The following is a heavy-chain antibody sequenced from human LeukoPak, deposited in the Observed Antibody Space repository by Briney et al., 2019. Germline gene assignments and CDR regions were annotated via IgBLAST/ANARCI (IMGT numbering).Heavy chain of an antibody. CDR3: AREYSSSSGRLYDY. Sequence: ASVKVSCKASGYTFTGYHMHWVRQAPGQRLEWMGWIAPNSGGTNYAQKFQGRVTMTRDTSVSTAYMEVSRLTSDDTAVYYCAREYSSSSGRLYDYWGQGTLVTVSS. D-gene: IGHD6-6*01. J-gene: IGHJ4*02. CDR2: IAPNSGGT. V-gene: IGHV1-2*02. CDR1: GYTFTGYH.